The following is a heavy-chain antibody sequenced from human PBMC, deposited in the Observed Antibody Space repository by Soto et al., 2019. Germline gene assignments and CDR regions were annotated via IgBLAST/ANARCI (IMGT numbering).Heavy chain of an antibody. Sequence: QLQLQESGPGLVKPSETLSLTCTVSGGSISSSSYYWGWIRQPPGKGLEWIGSIYYSGSTYYNPSLKSRVTISVDTSKNQFSLKLSSVTAADTAVYYCARPRQRGYGDYRYWYFDLWGRGTLVTVSS. CDR1: GGSISSSSYY. CDR3: ARPRQRGYGDYRYWYFDL. J-gene: IGHJ2*01. CDR2: IYYSGST. D-gene: IGHD4-17*01. V-gene: IGHV4-39*01.